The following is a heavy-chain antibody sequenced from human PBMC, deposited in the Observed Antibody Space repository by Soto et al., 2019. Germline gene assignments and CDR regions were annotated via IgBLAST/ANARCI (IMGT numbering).Heavy chain of an antibody. V-gene: IGHV3-73*01. CDR1: GFTFSGSA. D-gene: IGHD3-9*01. J-gene: IGHJ6*03. Sequence: GGSLRLSCAASGFTFSGSAVHWVRQASGKGLEWVGRIRSKANFYATAYAASVKGRFTISRDDSKNTAYLQMNGLKTEDTAVYYCTRTYYDLLTGYSKANSYYSYMDVWGKETTVTVSS. CDR2: IRSKANFYAT. CDR3: TRTYYDLLTGYSKANSYYSYMDV.